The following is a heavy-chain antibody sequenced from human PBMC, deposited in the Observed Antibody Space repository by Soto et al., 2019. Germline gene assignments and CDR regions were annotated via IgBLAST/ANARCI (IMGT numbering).Heavy chain of an antibody. CDR3: AKRSSWSTFDY. J-gene: IGHJ4*02. CDR1: GFTFSSYA. D-gene: IGHD6-13*01. CDR2: ISGSDDST. V-gene: IGHV3-23*01. Sequence: PGGSLRLSCAASGFTFSSYAMSWVRQAPWKGLEWVSVISGSDDSTYYADSVKGRFTISRDNSKNTLYLQMNSLRAEDTAVYYCAKRSSWSTFDYWGQGTLVTVSS.